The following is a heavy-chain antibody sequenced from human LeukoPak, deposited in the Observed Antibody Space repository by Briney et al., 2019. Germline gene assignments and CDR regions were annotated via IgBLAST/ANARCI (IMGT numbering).Heavy chain of an antibody. CDR2: IYYSGTT. CDR3: ARSYYYGSGSYPGLFDY. Sequence: SETLSLTCTVSGGSVSSGSYYWGWIRQPPGKGLEWIGDIYYSGTTNYNPSLRSRVTISLDTSKNQFSLKLSSVTAADTAVYYCARSYYYGSGSYPGLFDYWGQGTLVTVSS. J-gene: IGHJ4*02. CDR1: GGSVSSGSYY. D-gene: IGHD3-10*01. V-gene: IGHV4-61*01.